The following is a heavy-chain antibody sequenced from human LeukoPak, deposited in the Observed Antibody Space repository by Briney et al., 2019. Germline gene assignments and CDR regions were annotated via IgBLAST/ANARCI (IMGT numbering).Heavy chain of an antibody. CDR3: ARKQNCDY. CDR2: ISGSGSTR. Sequence: GGSLRLSCAASGFTFSSYEMKWVRQAPGKGLEWVSYISGSGSTRYYADSVKGRFTVSRDNAKNSLDLQMNSLRAEDTAVYYCARKQNCDYWGQGTLVTVSS. J-gene: IGHJ4*02. V-gene: IGHV3-48*03. CDR1: GFTFSSYE.